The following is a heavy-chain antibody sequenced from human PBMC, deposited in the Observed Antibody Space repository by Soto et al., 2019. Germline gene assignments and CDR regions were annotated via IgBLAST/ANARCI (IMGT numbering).Heavy chain of an antibody. V-gene: IGHV4-59*01. CDR2: IYYSGST. J-gene: IGHJ5*02. Sequence: SETLSLTCTVSGGSISSYYWSWIRQPPGKGLEWIGYIYYSGSTNYNPSLKSRVTISVDTSKNQFSLKLSSVTAADTAVYYCARSGYDWGEVAWFDPWGQGTLVTAPQ. CDR1: GGSISSYY. D-gene: IGHD5-12*01. CDR3: ARSGYDWGEVAWFDP.